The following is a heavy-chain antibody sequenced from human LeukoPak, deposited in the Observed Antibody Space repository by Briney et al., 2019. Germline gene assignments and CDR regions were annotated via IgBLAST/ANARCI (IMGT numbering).Heavy chain of an antibody. CDR3: VHRLSGYSWNHGDFDY. CDR2: IYWDDDK. V-gene: IGHV2-5*02. CDR1: GFSLNTGGVG. J-gene: IGHJ4*02. D-gene: IGHD5-12*01. Sequence: SGPTLVKPTETLTLTCTLSGFSLNTGGVGVGWIRQPPGEALQWLALIYWDDDKRYSPSLKSRLTITKDTSKNQVVLTMTNMDPVDTATYYCVHRLSGYSWNHGDFDYWGQGTLVTVSS.